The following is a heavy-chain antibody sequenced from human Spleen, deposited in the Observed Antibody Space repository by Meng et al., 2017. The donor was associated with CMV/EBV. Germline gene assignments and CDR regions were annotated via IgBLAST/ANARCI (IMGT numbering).Heavy chain of an antibody. V-gene: IGHV1-69*10. D-gene: IGHD7-27*01. J-gene: IGHJ4*02. CDR3: ATITGDYEYHFDY. CDR1: GDTFSNYA. CDR2: IIPTLGIA. Sequence: SVKVSCKASGDTFSNYAISWVRQAPGQGLEWLGGIIPTLGIAKYAPKFHDRVTITADKSTNTAYMGLSSLRSEDTAFYYCATITGDYEYHFDYWGQGTLVTVSS.